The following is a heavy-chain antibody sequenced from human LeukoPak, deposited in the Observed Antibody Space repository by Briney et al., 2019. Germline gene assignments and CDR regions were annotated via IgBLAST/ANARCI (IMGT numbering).Heavy chain of an antibody. V-gene: IGHV4-59*11. J-gene: IGHJ6*03. CDR3: ARPRLGYYYYMDV. CDR1: GGSMSSHY. CDR2: SYYTGST. Sequence: PSETLSLTCTVSGGSMSSHYWSWIRQPPGEGLEWIGYSYYTGSTNYNPSLKSRVTISVDTSKNQFSLKLSSVTAADTAVYYCARPRLGYYYYMDVWGKGTTVTISS. D-gene: IGHD7-27*01.